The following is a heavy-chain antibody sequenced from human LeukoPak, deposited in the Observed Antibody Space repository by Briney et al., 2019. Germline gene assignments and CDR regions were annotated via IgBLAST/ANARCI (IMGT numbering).Heavy chain of an antibody. D-gene: IGHD3-3*01. J-gene: IGHJ4*02. CDR1: GGTFSSYA. V-gene: IGHV1-24*01. Sequence: ASVKVSCKASGGTFSSYAISWVRQAPGKGLEWMGGFDPEDGETIYAQKFQGRVTMTEDTSTDTAYMELSSLRSEDTAVYYCATGFWSGYYAGRSRFDYWGQGTLVTVSS. CDR3: ATGFWSGYYAGRSRFDY. CDR2: FDPEDGET.